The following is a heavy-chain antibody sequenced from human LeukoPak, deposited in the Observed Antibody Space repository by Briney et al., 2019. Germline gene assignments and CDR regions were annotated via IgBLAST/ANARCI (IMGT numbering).Heavy chain of an antibody. Sequence: ASVKVSCKASGYTFTSYDINWVRQATGQGLEWMGWMNPNSGNTGYAQKFQGRVTMTRHTSISTAYMELSSLRSEDTAVYYCARGVHQNLVVVVAATALFDYWGPATLVTVSS. V-gene: IGHV1-8*01. CDR2: MNPNSGNT. CDR1: GYTFTSYD. J-gene: IGHJ4*02. D-gene: IGHD2-15*01. CDR3: ARGVHQNLVVVVAATALFDY.